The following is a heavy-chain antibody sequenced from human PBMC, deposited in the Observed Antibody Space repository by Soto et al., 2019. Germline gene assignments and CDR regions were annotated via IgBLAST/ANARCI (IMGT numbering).Heavy chain of an antibody. CDR3: TTDSRWIQLWFRGARAFDI. V-gene: IGHV3-23*01. J-gene: IGHJ3*02. Sequence: GGSLRLSCAASGFTFSSYAMSWVRQAPGKGLEWVSAISGSGGSTYYADSVKGRFTISRDNSKNTLYLQMNSLKTEDTAVYYCTTDSRWIQLWFRGARAFDIWGQGTMVTVSS. D-gene: IGHD5-18*01. CDR2: ISGSGGST. CDR1: GFTFSSYA.